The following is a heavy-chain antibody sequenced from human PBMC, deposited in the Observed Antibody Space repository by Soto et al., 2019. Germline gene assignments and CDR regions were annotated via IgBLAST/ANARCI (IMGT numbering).Heavy chain of an antibody. CDR3: ARANSGYDLGSFDY. CDR1: GGSISSSSYY. V-gene: IGHV4-39*01. Sequence: QLQLQESGPGLVKPSETLSLTCTVSGGSISSSSYYWGWIRQPPGKGLEWIGGIYDSGSTYYNPSLKSRVTISVDTSKNQFSLKLSSVTAADTAVYYCARANSGYDLGSFDYWGQGTLVTVSS. J-gene: IGHJ4*02. CDR2: IYDSGST. D-gene: IGHD5-12*01.